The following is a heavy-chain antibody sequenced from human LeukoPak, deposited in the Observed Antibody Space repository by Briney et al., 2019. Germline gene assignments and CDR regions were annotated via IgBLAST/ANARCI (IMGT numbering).Heavy chain of an antibody. V-gene: IGHV3-66*02. CDR1: GFTFSTYE. CDR3: AREVRGYCSSTSCESY. D-gene: IGHD2-2*01. J-gene: IGHJ4*02. Sequence: GGSLRLSCAASGFTFSTYEMSWVRQAPGKGLEWVSVIYSGGSTYYADSVKGRFTISRDNSKNTLYLQMNSLRAEDTAVYYCAREVRGYCSSTSCESYWGQGTLVTVSS. CDR2: IYSGGST.